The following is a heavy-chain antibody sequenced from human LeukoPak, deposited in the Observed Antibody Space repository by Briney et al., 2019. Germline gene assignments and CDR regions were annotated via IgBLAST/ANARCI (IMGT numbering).Heavy chain of an antibody. CDR1: GAAMTSHH. Sequence: SETLSLTCIVSGAAMTSHHWNWIRQTPGKRLEWIGYIYHRGNTNFITSYSSSLRSRVSMSVDMSKNHFSLSLSSVTAADTATYYCSGXRSSRYSDYWGQGALVTVFS. V-gene: IGHV4-59*11. J-gene: IGHJ4*02. CDR2: IYHRGNT. D-gene: IGHD3-9*01. CDR3: SGXRSSRYSDY.